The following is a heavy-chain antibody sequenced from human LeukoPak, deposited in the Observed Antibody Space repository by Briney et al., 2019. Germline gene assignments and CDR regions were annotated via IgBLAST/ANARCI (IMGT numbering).Heavy chain of an antibody. J-gene: IGHJ4*02. V-gene: IGHV3-23*01. CDR2: ISGSGGNT. CDR1: GFTFSNYA. D-gene: IGHD3-22*01. Sequence: GGSLRLSCAASGFTFSNYAMSWVRQAPGKGLEWVSGISGSGGNTYYADSVKGRFTISRDNSKNTLYLQMNSLRAEDTAVYYCAKGIYSDSSGYLNYWGQGTLVTVPS. CDR3: AKGIYSDSSGYLNY.